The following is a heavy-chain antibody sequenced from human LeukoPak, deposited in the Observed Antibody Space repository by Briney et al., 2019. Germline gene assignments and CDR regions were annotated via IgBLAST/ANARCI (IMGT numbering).Heavy chain of an antibody. J-gene: IGHJ4*02. V-gene: IGHV3-74*01. Sequence: GGSLRLSCAASGFTFSNYWMRWVRQAPGKGLVWVSRINSDGSGTNYADSVKGRFTISRDNAKNTLFLQMNSLRAEDTAVYYCARGVNPSGGRWFWGQGTLVTVSS. CDR1: GFTFSNYW. CDR2: INSDGSGT. D-gene: IGHD6-19*01. CDR3: ARGVNPSGGRWF.